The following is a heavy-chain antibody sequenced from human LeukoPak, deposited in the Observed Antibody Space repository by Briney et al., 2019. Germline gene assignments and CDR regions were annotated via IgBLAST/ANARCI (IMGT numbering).Heavy chain of an antibody. J-gene: IGHJ4*02. Sequence: ASVKVSCKASGNIFTGYYMHWVRQAPGQGLEWMGWINPNSGGTNYAQKFQGRVTMTRDTSISTAYMELSRLRSDDTAVYYCARDLYSSGYFLDWGQGTLVTVSS. D-gene: IGHD3-22*01. V-gene: IGHV1-2*02. CDR3: ARDLYSSGYFLD. CDR2: INPNSGGT. CDR1: GNIFTGYY.